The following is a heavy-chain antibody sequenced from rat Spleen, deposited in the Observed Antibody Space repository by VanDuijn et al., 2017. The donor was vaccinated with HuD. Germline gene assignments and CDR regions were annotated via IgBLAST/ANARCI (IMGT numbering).Heavy chain of an antibody. V-gene: IGHV5-17*01. Sequence: EVQLVESGGGLVQPGRSLKLSCAASGFTFDDYGMAWVRQAPTKGLEWVATIIYDGSSTYYRDSVKGRFTISRDNAKSTLYLQMDSLRSEDTATYYCARQGVYYYSSYIDYWGQGVMVTVSS. D-gene: IGHD1-2*01. CDR1: GFTFDDYG. CDR3: ARQGVYYYSSYIDY. J-gene: IGHJ2*01. CDR2: IIYDGSST.